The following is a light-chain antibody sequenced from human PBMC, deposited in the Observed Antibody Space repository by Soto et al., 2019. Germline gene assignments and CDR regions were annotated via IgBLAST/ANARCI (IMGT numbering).Light chain of an antibody. J-gene: IGKJ4*01. Sequence: DIQMTQSTSTLSASVGDRVTITCRASQSISDWLAWYQQRPGRVPKLLIFRASILESGVPSRFSGSGTGTEFTLTITSLQPDDFATYYCQQYKNYLTFGGGTKVEIK. CDR2: RAS. CDR1: QSISDW. V-gene: IGKV1-5*03. CDR3: QQYKNYLT.